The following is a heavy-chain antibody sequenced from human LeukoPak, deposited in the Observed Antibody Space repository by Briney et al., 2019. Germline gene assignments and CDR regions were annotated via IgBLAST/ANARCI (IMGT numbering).Heavy chain of an antibody. CDR2: TKQDGSEK. CDR3: ARERDTAIVTAFEL. V-gene: IGHV3-7*01. Sequence: GGSLRLSCAASGFTFTRHWMSWVRQAPGKGLEWVANTKQDGSEKYYVDSVKGRFTISRDNAKNSLYLQMSSLRAEDTAVYYCARERDTAIVTAFELWGQGTMVTVSS. CDR1: GFTFTRHW. D-gene: IGHD5-18*01. J-gene: IGHJ3*01.